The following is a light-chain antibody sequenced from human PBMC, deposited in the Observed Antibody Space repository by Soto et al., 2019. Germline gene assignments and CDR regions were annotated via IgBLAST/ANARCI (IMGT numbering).Light chain of an antibody. CDR1: TSNIGSHT. V-gene: IGLV1-44*01. J-gene: IGLJ1*01. CDR2: TNN. CDR3: ATWDDSLKGV. Sequence: QSVLTQPPSASGTPGQRVTISCSGSTSNIGSHTVNWYQHVPGTAPKLLITTNNQRPSGVPDRFSGFKSGSSASLVISGPQSEDEADYYCATWDDSLKGVFGTGTKVTVL.